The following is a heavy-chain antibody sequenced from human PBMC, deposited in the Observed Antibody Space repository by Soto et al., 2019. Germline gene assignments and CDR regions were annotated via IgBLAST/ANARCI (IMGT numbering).Heavy chain of an antibody. Sequence: SLRLSCAASGFTFGDYYMSWICQAPGTGLEWVSYISSSSSYTNYADSVKGRFTISRDNAKNSLYLQMNSLRAEDTDVYYCARGYCSGGSCSNGMDVWGQGTTVTVSS. V-gene: IGHV3-11*06. CDR1: GFTFGDYY. J-gene: IGHJ6*02. D-gene: IGHD2-15*01. CDR2: ISSSSSYT. CDR3: ARGYCSGGSCSNGMDV.